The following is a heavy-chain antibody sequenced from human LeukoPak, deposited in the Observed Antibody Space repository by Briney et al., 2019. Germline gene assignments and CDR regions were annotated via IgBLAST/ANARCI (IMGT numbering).Heavy chain of an antibody. CDR3: AKDRGFRQLWGFDY. D-gene: IGHD5-24*01. Sequence: GGSLRLSCAASGFSFSSYAMNWVRQAPGKGLERVTAVSGSGGRTYSADSVKGRFTISRDNSKNTLYLQMNSLRAEDTAVYYCAKDRGFRQLWGFDYWGQGTMVTVSS. V-gene: IGHV3-23*01. J-gene: IGHJ4*02. CDR1: GFSFSSYA. CDR2: VSGSGGRT.